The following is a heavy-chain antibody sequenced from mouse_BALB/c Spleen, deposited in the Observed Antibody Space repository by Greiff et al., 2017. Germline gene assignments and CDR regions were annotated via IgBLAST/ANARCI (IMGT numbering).Heavy chain of an antibody. V-gene: IGHV14-3*02. Sequence: VQLQQPGAELVKPGASVKLSCTASGFNIKDTYMHWVKQRPEQGLEWIGRIDPANGNTKYDPKFQGKATITADTSSNTAYLQLSSLTSEDTAVYYCARSRRLLWSSMDYWGQGTSVTVSS. CDR3: ARSRRLLWSSMDY. J-gene: IGHJ4*01. CDR1: GFNIKDTY. D-gene: IGHD2-10*01. CDR2: IDPANGNT.